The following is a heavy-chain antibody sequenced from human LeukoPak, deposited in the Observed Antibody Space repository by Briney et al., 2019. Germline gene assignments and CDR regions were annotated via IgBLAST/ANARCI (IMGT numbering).Heavy chain of an antibody. CDR2: ISWNSGSI. CDR1: GFTFDDYA. Sequence: GGSLRLSCAASGFTFDDYAMHWVRQAPGKGLEWVSGISWNSGSIGYADSVKGRFTISRDNAKNSLYLQMNSLRAEDTAVYYCARGGYYDRPRAFDIWGQGTMVTVSS. CDR3: ARGGYYDRPRAFDI. J-gene: IGHJ3*02. V-gene: IGHV3-9*01. D-gene: IGHD3-22*01.